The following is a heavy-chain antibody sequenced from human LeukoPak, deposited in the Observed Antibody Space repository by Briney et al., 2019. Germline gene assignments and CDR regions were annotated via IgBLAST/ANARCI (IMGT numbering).Heavy chain of an antibody. D-gene: IGHD6-13*01. CDR2: ISDSGAGT. Sequence: PGGSLRLSCAASGFSFSDYFLNWVRQAPGKGLEWVSAISDSGAGTYYADSVKGRFTISRDNSKNTLYLQMNSLRDEDTAVYYCAKDRVATERYYMDVWGKGTTVTISS. V-gene: IGHV3-23*01. CDR1: GFSFSDYF. J-gene: IGHJ6*03. CDR3: AKDRVATERYYMDV.